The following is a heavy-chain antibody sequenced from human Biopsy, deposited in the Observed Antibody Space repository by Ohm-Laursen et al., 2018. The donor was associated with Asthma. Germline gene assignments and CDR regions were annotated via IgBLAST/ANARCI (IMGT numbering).Heavy chain of an antibody. CDR3: TRCQVGYSSGWSLLLKKIYYSGMDV. CDR2: IMTVFGTT. CDR1: GGTFSNFA. J-gene: IGHJ4*02. V-gene: IGHV1-69*13. D-gene: IGHD6-19*01. Sequence: SVKVSCKAPGGTFSNFAISWVRQAPGQGLEWLGGIMTVFGTTNHAQKFQGRVTITEDESTSTAYMEVTSLRSEDTAIYYCTRCQVGYSSGWSLLLKKIYYSGMDVRGQGTLVTVSS.